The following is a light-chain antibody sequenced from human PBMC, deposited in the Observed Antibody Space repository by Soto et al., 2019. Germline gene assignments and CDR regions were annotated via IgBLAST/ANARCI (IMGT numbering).Light chain of an antibody. Sequence: EIVMTQSPATLSVSPVGSATLSCRASQHVRSNFAWYRQKPGQAPTLLIYRASTRATGNPARFSGSGSGTEFTLTSSSLQSEDFAVYYCQQYKNWPYTFGQGTKLEIK. CDR2: RAS. CDR3: QQYKNWPYT. V-gene: IGKV3-15*01. CDR1: QHVRSN. J-gene: IGKJ2*01.